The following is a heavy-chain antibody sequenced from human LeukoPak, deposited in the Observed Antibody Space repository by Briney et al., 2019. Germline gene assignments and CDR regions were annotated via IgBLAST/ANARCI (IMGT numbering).Heavy chain of an antibody. CDR3: VRVGDFWSGYPNYYYGMDV. Sequence: PGRSLRLSCAASGFTVSSNYMSWVRQAPGKGLEWVSVIYSGGSTYYADSVKGRFTISRDNSKNTLYLQMNSLRAEDTAVYYCVRVGDFWSGYPNYYYGMDVWGQGTTVTVSS. CDR2: IYSGGST. CDR1: GFTVSSNY. V-gene: IGHV3-66*02. D-gene: IGHD3-3*01. J-gene: IGHJ6*02.